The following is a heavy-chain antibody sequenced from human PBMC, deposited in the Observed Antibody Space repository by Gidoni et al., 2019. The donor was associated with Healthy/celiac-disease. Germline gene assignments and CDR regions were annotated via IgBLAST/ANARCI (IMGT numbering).Heavy chain of an antibody. CDR1: GFTFSSYD. Sequence: EVQLVESGGGLVQPGGSLRLSCAASGFTFSSYDMHWVRQATGKGLEWVSAIGTAGDTYYPGSVKGRFTISRENAKNSLYLQMNSLRAGDTAVYYCASSRSGLRAFDIWGQGTMVTVSS. CDR3: ASSRSGLRAFDI. J-gene: IGHJ3*02. V-gene: IGHV3-13*01. D-gene: IGHD3-22*01. CDR2: IGTAGDT.